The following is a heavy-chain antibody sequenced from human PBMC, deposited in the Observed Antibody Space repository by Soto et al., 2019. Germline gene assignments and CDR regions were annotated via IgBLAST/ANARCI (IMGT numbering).Heavy chain of an antibody. Sequence: SETLSLTCAVYGGSFSGYYWSWIRQPPGKGLEWIGEINHSGSTNYNPSLKSRVTISVDTSKNQFSLKLSSVTAADTAVYYCARPYSYSVNYFDYWGQGTLVTVSS. J-gene: IGHJ4*02. D-gene: IGHD5-18*01. CDR3: ARPYSYSVNYFDY. CDR2: INHSGST. CDR1: GGSFSGYY. V-gene: IGHV4-34*01.